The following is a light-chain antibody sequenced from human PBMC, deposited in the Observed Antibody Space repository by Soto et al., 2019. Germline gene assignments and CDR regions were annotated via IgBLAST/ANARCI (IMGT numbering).Light chain of an antibody. CDR1: SNDVGGYNH. CDR2: EVT. V-gene: IGLV2-14*01. Sequence: QSVLTQPASVSGSPGQSITISCAGTSNDVGGYNHVSWFQQYPGQAPKVIIYEVTNRPSGVSNRFSGSKSANTASLTISGLQPDDEADYYCSSYTSTRTYVFGTGTKVTVL. J-gene: IGLJ1*01. CDR3: SSYTSTRTYV.